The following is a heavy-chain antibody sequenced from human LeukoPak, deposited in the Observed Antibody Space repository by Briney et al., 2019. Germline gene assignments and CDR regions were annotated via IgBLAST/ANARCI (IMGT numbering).Heavy chain of an antibody. V-gene: IGHV3-15*01. Sequence: GGSLRLSCAASGITFSNAWMNWVRQAPGKGLEWVGRIKSKADGETIDYAAPVKGRFTISRDDSLNTLYLQMNSLKIEDTAVYYCTKSSSSAASDSWGQGNLVTVSS. CDR1: GITFSNAW. CDR3: TKSSSSAASDS. CDR2: IKSKADGETI. D-gene: IGHD6-6*01. J-gene: IGHJ5*01.